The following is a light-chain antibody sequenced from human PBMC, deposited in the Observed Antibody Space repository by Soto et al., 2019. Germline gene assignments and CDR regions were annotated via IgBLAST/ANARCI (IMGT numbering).Light chain of an antibody. CDR2: GAS. CDR1: QSVSNNY. CDR3: QQYGSSPRT. V-gene: IGKV3-20*01. Sequence: EIVLTQSPGTLSLSPGERATLSCRASQSVSNNYLAWYQQKPGQAPRLLIYGASGRATGIPDRFSGSGSGTDLILTISRLEPEDFVVYYCQQYGSSPRTFGQGTKVEIK. J-gene: IGKJ1*01.